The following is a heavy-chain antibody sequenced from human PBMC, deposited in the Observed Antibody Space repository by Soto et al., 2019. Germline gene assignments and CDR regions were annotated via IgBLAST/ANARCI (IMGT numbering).Heavy chain of an antibody. J-gene: IGHJ4*02. CDR2: FFTGGGT. CDR3: ASQSSDYDGFDY. V-gene: IGHV3-53*01. CDR1: GFTVSSNY. Sequence: PGGSLRLSCAASGFTVSSNYMTWVRQAPGKGLEWVSVFFTGGGTYYADSVKGRFTISRDNAKNTLYLQMTSLRADDTAVYYCASQSSDYDGFDYWGRGTLVTVSS. D-gene: IGHD5-12*01.